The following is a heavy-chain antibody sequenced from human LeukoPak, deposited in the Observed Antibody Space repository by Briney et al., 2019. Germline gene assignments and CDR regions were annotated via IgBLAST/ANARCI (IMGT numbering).Heavy chain of an antibody. V-gene: IGHV4-34*01. CDR3: ARDLSRADSSGGK. CDR1: GGSFSGYY. D-gene: IGHD6-19*01. CDR2: INHSGST. J-gene: IGHJ4*02. Sequence: SETLSLTCAVYGGSFSGYYWSWIRQPPGKGLGWIGEINHSGSTNYNPSLKSRVTISVDTSKNQFSLKLSSVTAADTAVYYCARDLSRADSSGGKWGQGTLVTVSS.